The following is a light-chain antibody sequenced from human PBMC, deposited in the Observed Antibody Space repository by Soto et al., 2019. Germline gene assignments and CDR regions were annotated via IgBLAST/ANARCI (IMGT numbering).Light chain of an antibody. CDR1: QSLDRY. CDR3: QQGYTTPWT. J-gene: IGKJ1*01. V-gene: IGKV1-39*01. Sequence: DIQMTQSPSSLSASVGDRVTITCRASQSLDRYLNRYQQKPGKSPQVLIFAASRLQTGVPSRVGGTGTGTDCSHTSSSLPPEDFGTHYCQQGYTTPWTFGLGTKVEIK. CDR2: AAS.